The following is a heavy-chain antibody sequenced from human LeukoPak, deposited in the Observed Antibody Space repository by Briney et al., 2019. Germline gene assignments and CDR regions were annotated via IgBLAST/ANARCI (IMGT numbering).Heavy chain of an antibody. CDR1: GFALSSYW. CDR2: VNRDGSET. Sequence: GGSLRLSCAASGFALSSYWMTWVRQVPGRGPEWVANVNRDGSETYYLDSVKGRFTISKDNAKNSLYLQMNSLRAEDTALYHCARNNGMDVWGQGTTVIVSS. J-gene: IGHJ6*02. V-gene: IGHV3-7*03. CDR3: ARNNGMDV.